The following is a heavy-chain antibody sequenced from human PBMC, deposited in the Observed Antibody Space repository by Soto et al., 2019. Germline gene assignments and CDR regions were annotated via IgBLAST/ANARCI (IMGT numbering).Heavy chain of an antibody. J-gene: IGHJ6*02. CDR2: IYSGGST. D-gene: IGHD5-18*01. CDR3: ASGYYVGFSPSSGTDV. CDR1: GFTVSSNY. V-gene: IGHV3-53*02. Sequence: EVQLVETGGGLIQPGGSLRLSCAASGFTVSSNYMSWVRQAPGKGLEWVSVIYSGGSTYYADSVKGRFTISRDNSKNTLDLQMNSLRAEDTAVYYCASGYYVGFSPSSGTDVWGQGTPVTVSS.